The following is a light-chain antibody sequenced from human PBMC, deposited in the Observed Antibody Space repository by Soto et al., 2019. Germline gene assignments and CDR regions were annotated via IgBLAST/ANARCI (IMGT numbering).Light chain of an antibody. CDR2: KAS. Sequence: QSVLTQPASVSGSLGQSITISCTGTSSDVGGYDYVSWYQQHPGKAPRLMIYKASNRPSGVSHRFSGSRSGNTASLTISGLQAEDEADYYCSSYTSGSTLYVFGTGTKV. CDR1: SSDVGGYDY. J-gene: IGLJ1*01. V-gene: IGLV2-14*01. CDR3: SSYTSGSTLYV.